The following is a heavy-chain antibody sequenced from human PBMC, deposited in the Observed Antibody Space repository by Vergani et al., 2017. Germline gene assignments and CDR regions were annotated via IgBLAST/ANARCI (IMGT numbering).Heavy chain of an antibody. CDR1: EYSFGNYW. D-gene: IGHD1-1*01. Sequence: EVELVQSGPEMRKPGESLKISCKGSEYSFGNYWIGWVRQMPGKGLEWMGIIYPADSDTRYSPSFQGQVTISADKSISTAFLQWDSLKASDTALYYCARHTKYTDSWGQGTLVTVSS. CDR3: ARHTKYTDS. V-gene: IGHV5-51*01. J-gene: IGHJ4*02. CDR2: IYPADSDT.